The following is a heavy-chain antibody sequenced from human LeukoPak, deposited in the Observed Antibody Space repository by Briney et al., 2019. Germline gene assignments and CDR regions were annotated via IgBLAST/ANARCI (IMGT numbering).Heavy chain of an antibody. CDR2: IRSKAYGGTT. CDR3: TRWAYYYDSSGSTSLFDY. D-gene: IGHD3-22*01. Sequence: GGSLRLSCAASGFTFSGSAMHWVRQAPGKGLEWVGFIRSKAYGGTTEYAASVKGRFTISRDDSKSIAYLQMNSLKTEDTAVYYCTRWAYYYDSSGSTSLFDYWGQGTLVTVSS. V-gene: IGHV3-49*04. CDR1: GFTFSGSA. J-gene: IGHJ4*02.